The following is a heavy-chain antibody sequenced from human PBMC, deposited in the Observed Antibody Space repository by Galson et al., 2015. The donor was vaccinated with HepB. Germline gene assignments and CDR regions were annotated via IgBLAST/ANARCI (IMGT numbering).Heavy chain of an antibody. Sequence: SVKVSCKASGYTFTSYAMHWVRQAPGQRLEWMGWINAGNGNTKYSQKFQGRVTITRDTSASTAYMELSSLRSEDTAVYYCARGRGIRGDFDYWGQGTLVTVSS. D-gene: IGHD2/OR15-2a*01. V-gene: IGHV1-3*01. J-gene: IGHJ4*02. CDR1: GYTFTSYA. CDR3: ARGRGIRGDFDY. CDR2: INAGNGNT.